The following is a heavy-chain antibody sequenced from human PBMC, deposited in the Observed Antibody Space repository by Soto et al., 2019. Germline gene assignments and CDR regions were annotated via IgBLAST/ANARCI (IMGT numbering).Heavy chain of an antibody. V-gene: IGHV3-23*01. CDR3: AHGNIYDSVSVGY. Sequence: PGGSLRLSCAAPGVTFSSHAMSWVRQAPGKGLEWVSAISGSGGSTYYADSVKGRFTISRDNSKNTLYRQMNSLRAEDTAVYYCAHGNIYDSVSVGYWGQGTLVTVSS. D-gene: IGHD3-3*01. CDR2: ISGSGGST. CDR1: GVTFSSHA. J-gene: IGHJ4*02.